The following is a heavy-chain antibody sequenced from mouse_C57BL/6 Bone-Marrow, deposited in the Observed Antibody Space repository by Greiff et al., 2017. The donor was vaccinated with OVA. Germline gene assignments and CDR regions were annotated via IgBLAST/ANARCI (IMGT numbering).Heavy chain of an antibody. D-gene: IGHD2-12*01. CDR1: GYTFTDYY. V-gene: IGHV1-76*01. CDR2: IYPGSGNT. Sequence: QVQLQQSGAELVRPGASVKLSCKASGYTFTDYYINWVKQRPGQGLEWIARIYPGSGNTYYNEKFKGKATLTAEKSSSTAYMQLSSLTSEDSAVYFCARCRYSHWYFDVWGTGTTVTVSS. J-gene: IGHJ1*03. CDR3: ARCRYSHWYFDV.